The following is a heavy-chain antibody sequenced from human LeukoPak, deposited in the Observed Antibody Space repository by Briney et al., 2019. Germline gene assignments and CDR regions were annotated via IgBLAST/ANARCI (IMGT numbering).Heavy chain of an antibody. CDR3: ARGVVGAMAFDY. D-gene: IGHD1-26*01. J-gene: IGHJ4*02. Sequence: PSETLSLTCTVSGGSISSYYWNWIRQPPGKGLEWIAYIYYSGNTNYNPSLKSRVTISVDTSKNQFSLKLSSVTAADTAVYYCARGVVGAMAFDYWGQGTLVTVSS. CDR1: GGSISSYY. CDR2: IYYSGNT. V-gene: IGHV4-59*12.